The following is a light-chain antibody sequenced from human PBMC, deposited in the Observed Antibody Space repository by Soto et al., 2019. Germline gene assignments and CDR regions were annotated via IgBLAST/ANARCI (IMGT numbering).Light chain of an antibody. CDR2: YAS. CDR1: QSVHSN. J-gene: IGKJ3*01. Sequence: EVVMTQSPATLSVSPGERATLSCRANQSVHSNLAWYQQKPGQAPSLLISYASTRATGIPARFSGSGSGTEFTLTISSLQSEDFGVYYCQHYSNWPPTFGPGTKVEIK. CDR3: QHYSNWPPT. V-gene: IGKV3-15*01.